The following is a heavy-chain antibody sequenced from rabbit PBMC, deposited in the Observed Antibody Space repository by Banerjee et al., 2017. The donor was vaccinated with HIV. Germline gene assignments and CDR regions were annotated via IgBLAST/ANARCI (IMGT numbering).Heavy chain of an antibody. J-gene: IGHJ4*01. CDR2: IYAGKGSS. Sequence: LEESGGGLVQPEGSLTLTCKASGFDFSSNAMCWVRQAPGKGLEWIGRIYAGKGSSDYANWVNGRFTISSDSAQNTVDLQMNSLTAADTATYFCARIDPRYYSSDWDYFNLWGQGTLVTVS. V-gene: IGHV1S47*01. D-gene: IGHD4-1*01. CDR1: GFDFSSNA. CDR3: ARIDPRYYSSDWDYFNL.